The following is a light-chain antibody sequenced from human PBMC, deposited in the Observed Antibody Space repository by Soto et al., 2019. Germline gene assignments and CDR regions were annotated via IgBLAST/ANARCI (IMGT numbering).Light chain of an antibody. Sequence: EIVLTQSPGTLSLSPGERPTLSCRASQSVKTLLVWYQQRPGQAPRLXXHDASHRAAGIPARFSGSGCGTDFTLTISSLETEDAVVYYCQQRSNWPPITFGQGTRLEIK. CDR2: DAS. J-gene: IGKJ5*01. CDR1: QSVKTL. CDR3: QQRSNWPPIT. V-gene: IGKV3-11*01.